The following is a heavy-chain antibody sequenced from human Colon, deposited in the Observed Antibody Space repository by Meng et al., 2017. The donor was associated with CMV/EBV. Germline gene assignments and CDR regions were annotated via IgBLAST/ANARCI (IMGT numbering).Heavy chain of an antibody. Sequence: GGSLRLSCAASGFTFSSHWMHWVRQAPGKGLVSVSRINTDGSYVTYADSVKGRFTISRDNAKNSLYLQMNSLRAEDTAVYYCAREYCSSTSCYYYGSGKGDYWGQGTLVTVSS. D-gene: IGHD2-2*01. CDR2: INTDGSYV. V-gene: IGHV3-74*03. CDR1: GFTFSSHW. CDR3: AREYCSSTSCYYYGSGKGDY. J-gene: IGHJ4*02.